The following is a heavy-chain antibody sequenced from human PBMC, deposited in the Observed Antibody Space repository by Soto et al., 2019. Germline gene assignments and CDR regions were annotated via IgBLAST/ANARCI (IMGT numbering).Heavy chain of an antibody. CDR3: ARLPGGSSYYFDY. CDR2: IYYSGST. CDR1: GGSISSSSYY. J-gene: IGHJ4*02. D-gene: IGHD6-6*01. Sequence: SETLSLTCTVSGGSISSSSYYWGWIRQPPGKGLEWIGSIYYSGSTYYNPSLKSRVTISVDTSKNQFSLKLSSVTAADTAVYYCARLPGGSSYYFDYWGQGTLVTVSS. V-gene: IGHV4-39*01.